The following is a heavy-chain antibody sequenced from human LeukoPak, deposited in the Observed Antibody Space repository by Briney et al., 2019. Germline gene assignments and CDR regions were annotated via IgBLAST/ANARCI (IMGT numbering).Heavy chain of an antibody. CDR2: IYYSGST. J-gene: IGHJ5*02. D-gene: IGHD5-12*01. CDR3: AGGYSGYDWVANWFDP. V-gene: IGHV4-39*07. CDR1: GGSISSSSYY. Sequence: SETLSLTCTVSGGSISSSSYYWGWIRQPPWKGLEWIGSIYYSGSTYYNPSLKSRVTISVDTSKNQFSLKLSSVPAADTAVYYCAGGYSGYDWVANWFDPWGQGTLVTVSS.